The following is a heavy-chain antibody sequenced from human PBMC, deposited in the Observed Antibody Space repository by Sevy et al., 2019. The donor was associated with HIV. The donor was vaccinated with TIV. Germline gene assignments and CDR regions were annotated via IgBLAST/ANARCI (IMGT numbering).Heavy chain of an antibody. Sequence: GGSLRLSCVASGLTFSSYSMKWVRQAPGKGLEWVSSISSSSSYIYYADSVKGRFTISRDNAKKSPYLQVNSLRAEDTAVYYCARDRDGSGSSGGYGMDVWGQGTTVTVSS. CDR1: GLTFSSYS. CDR2: ISSSSSYI. J-gene: IGHJ6*02. CDR3: ARDRDGSGSSGGYGMDV. D-gene: IGHD3-10*01. V-gene: IGHV3-21*01.